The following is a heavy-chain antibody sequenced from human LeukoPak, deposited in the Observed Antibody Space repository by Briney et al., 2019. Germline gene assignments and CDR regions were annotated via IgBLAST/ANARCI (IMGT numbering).Heavy chain of an antibody. J-gene: IGHJ4*02. Sequence: PGGPLRLSCAASGFTFSSYAMSWVRQAPGKGLEWVSAISGSGGSTYYADSVKGRFTISRDNSKNTLYLQMNSLRAEDTAVYYCAKGLEYSSSPLDYWGQGTLVTVSS. CDR1: GFTFSSYA. V-gene: IGHV3-23*01. CDR2: ISGSGGST. D-gene: IGHD6-6*01. CDR3: AKGLEYSSSPLDY.